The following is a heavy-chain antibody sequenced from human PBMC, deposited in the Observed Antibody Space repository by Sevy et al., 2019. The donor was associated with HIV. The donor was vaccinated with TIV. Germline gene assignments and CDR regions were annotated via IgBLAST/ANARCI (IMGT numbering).Heavy chain of an antibody. CDR1: GFTFSSYS. CDR3: ARAPGYCSGGSCGDY. J-gene: IGHJ4*02. V-gene: IGHV3-21*01. CDR2: ISSSSSYI. Sequence: GGSLRLSCAASGFTFSSYSMNWVRQAPGKGLEWVSSISSSSSYIYYAHSVKGRFTISRDNAKNSLYLQMNSLRAEDTAVYYCARAPGYCSGGSCGDYWGQGTLVTVSS. D-gene: IGHD2-15*01.